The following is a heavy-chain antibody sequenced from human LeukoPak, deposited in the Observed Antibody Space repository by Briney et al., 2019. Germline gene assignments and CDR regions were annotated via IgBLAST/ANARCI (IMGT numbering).Heavy chain of an antibody. CDR3: ARLVAYCSSTSCSDY. V-gene: IGHV4-59*08. D-gene: IGHD2-2*01. J-gene: IGHJ4*02. CDR2: IYYSGST. Sequence: SETLSLTCTVSGGSISSYYWGWIRQPPGKGLEWIGYIYYSGSTNYTPSLKSRVTISVDTSKNQFSLKLNSVTAADTAVYYCARLVAYCSSTSCSDYWGQGTLVTVSS. CDR1: GGSISSYY.